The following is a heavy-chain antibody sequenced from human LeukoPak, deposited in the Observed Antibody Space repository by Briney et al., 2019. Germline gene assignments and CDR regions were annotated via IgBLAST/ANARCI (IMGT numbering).Heavy chain of an antibody. CDR1: GYTFTGYY. D-gene: IGHD2-15*01. J-gene: IGHJ4*02. Sequence: ASVTVSCKASGYTFTGYYMHWVRQAPGQGLEWMGWINPNSGGTNYAQKFQGRVTMTRDTSISTAYMELSRLRSDDTAVYYCARDREYCSGGSCYHYFDYWGQGTLVTVSS. V-gene: IGHV1-2*02. CDR2: INPNSGGT. CDR3: ARDREYCSGGSCYHYFDY.